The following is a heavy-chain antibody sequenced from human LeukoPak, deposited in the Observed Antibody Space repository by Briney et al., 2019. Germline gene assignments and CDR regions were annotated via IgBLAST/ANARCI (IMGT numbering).Heavy chain of an antibody. CDR2: ISGSGGST. V-gene: IGHV3-23*01. J-gene: IGHJ4*02. CDR3: AKEGDIVVVPAAYFDY. Sequence: PGGSLRLSCAASGFTFSSYAMSWVRQAPGKGLEWVSAISGSGGSTYYADSVKGRFTISRDNSKNTLYLQMNGLRAEDTAVYYCAKEGDIVVVPAAYFDYWGQGTLVTVSS. D-gene: IGHD2-2*01. CDR1: GFTFSSYA.